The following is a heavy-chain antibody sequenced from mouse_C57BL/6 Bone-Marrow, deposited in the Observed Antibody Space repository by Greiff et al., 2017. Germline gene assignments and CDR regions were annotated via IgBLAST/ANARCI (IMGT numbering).Heavy chain of an antibody. D-gene: IGHD2-2*01. Sequence: EVQRVESGGDLVKPGGSLKLSCAASGFTFSSYGMSWVRQTPDKRLEWVATISSGGSYTYYPDSVKGRFTISRDNAKNTLYLQMSSLKSEDTAMYYCARKGVWLRRDYAMDYWGQGTSVTVSS. CDR1: GFTFSSYG. CDR3: ARKGVWLRRDYAMDY. CDR2: ISSGGSYT. J-gene: IGHJ4*01. V-gene: IGHV5-6*01.